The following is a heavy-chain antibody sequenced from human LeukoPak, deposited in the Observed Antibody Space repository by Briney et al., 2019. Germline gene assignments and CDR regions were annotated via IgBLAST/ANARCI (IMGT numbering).Heavy chain of an antibody. CDR1: GLSFSSYD. CDR2: IGTHSTST. J-gene: IGHJ4*02. CDR3: TRRVGGTPDY. V-gene: IGHV3-23*01. Sequence: GGSLRLSCVAAGLSFSSYDMYWVRQAPGAGLEWVSAIGTHSTSTDYPDSVKGRFTISRDDSKNTVFLQMTSLRVEDTALYYCTRRVGGTPDYWGLGTLVTVSS. D-gene: IGHD1-26*01.